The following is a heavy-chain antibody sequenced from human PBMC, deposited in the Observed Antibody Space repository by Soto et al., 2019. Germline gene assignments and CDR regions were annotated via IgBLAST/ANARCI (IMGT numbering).Heavy chain of an antibody. CDR2: INHSGST. V-gene: IGHV4-34*01. CDR3: ARKTYYYDSSGYYHKGYFVY. D-gene: IGHD3-22*01. J-gene: IGHJ4*02. Sequence: SETLSLTCAVYGGSFSGYYWSWIRQPPGKGLEWIGEINHSGSTNYNPSLKSRVTISVDTSKNQFSLKLSSVTAADTAVYYCARKTYYYDSSGYYHKGYFVYWGQGTLVTVSS. CDR1: GGSFSGYY.